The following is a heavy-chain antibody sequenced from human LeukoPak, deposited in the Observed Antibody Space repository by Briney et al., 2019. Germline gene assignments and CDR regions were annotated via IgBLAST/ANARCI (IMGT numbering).Heavy chain of an antibody. D-gene: IGHD2-21*02. J-gene: IGHJ4*02. CDR2: ISSSGSAI. CDR3: ARVYDTYCGGDCPFDY. Sequence: PGGSLRLSCAASGFTFSSYEMNWVRQAPGKGLEWVSYISSSGSAIYYADSVKGRFTISRDNAKNSLYLQMNSLRAEDKAVYYCARVYDTYCGGDCPFDYWGQGTLVTVSS. V-gene: IGHV3-48*03. CDR1: GFTFSSYE.